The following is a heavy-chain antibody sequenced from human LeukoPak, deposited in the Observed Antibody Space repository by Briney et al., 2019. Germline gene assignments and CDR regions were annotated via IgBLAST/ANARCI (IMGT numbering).Heavy chain of an antibody. V-gene: IGHV3-74*01. Sequence: GGSLRLSCAASGNYWMHWVRQAPGKGLVWVSHINSDGSWTSYADSVKGRFTISKDNAKNTVYLQMSSLRAEDTAVYYCVSFYETYWGRGTLVTVSS. D-gene: IGHD2/OR15-2a*01. CDR2: INSDGSWT. CDR1: GNYW. J-gene: IGHJ4*02. CDR3: VSFYETY.